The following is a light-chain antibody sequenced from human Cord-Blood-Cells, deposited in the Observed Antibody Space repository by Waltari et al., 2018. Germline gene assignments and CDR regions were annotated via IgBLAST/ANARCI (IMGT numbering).Light chain of an antibody. CDR2: EGS. CDR3: CSYAGSSTLV. J-gene: IGLJ3*02. CDR1: SSDVGSYNL. V-gene: IGLV2-23*01. Sequence: QSALTQPAPVSGSPGQSSTIPCTGTSSDVGSYNLVSWYQQHPSKAPKLMIYEGSKRPSGVSNRFSGSKSGNTASLTISGLQAEDEADYYCCSYAGSSTLVFGGGTKLTVL.